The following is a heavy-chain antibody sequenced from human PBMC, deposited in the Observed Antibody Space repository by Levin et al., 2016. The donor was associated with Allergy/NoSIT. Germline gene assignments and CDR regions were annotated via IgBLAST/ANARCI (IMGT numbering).Heavy chain of an antibody. Sequence: WIRQPPGKGLEWVAVIWSSGSVQYYAASVQGRFTISRDNFNSTLYLHMNSLRVEDTAVYFCARDSGSSSKDYWGQGTLVTVSS. CDR3: ARDSGSSSKDY. V-gene: IGHV3-33*01. J-gene: IGHJ4*02. CDR2: IWSSGSVQ. D-gene: IGHD6-6*01.